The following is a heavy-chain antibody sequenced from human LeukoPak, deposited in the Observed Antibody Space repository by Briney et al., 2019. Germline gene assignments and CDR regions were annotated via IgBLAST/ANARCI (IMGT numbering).Heavy chain of an antibody. V-gene: IGHV3-30*02. D-gene: IGHD3-16*02. CDR1: GFSISRYG. J-gene: IGHJ4*02. CDR2: TRYDGGNK. CDR3: AKDLFGDYVWGTYRAIDT. Sequence: GGSLRVSCAGSGFSISRYGMHWVRQPPGKRLEWVAFTRYDGGNKYFADSVKGRFTISRDNSKNTLYLQMQSLRLEDSAIYYCAKDLFGDYVWGTYRAIDTWGQGTLVTVSS.